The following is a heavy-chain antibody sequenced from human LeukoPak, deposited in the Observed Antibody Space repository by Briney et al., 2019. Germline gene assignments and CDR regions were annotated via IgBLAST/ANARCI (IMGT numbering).Heavy chain of an antibody. CDR2: ISGSGVST. CDR1: GFTFTSYA. J-gene: IGHJ4*02. D-gene: IGHD1-7*01. Sequence: PGGSLRLSCAASGFTFTSYAMSWVRQAPGKGLEWVSAISGSGVSTYYADSVKGRFTISRDNSKYTLYLHMNSLRAEDTALYYCAKDKSKGELRGNEFDYWGQGTLVIVSS. CDR3: AKDKSKGELRGNEFDY. V-gene: IGHV3-23*01.